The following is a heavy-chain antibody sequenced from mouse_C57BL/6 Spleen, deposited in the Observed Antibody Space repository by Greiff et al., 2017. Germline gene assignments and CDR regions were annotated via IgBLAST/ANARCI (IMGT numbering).Heavy chain of an antibody. J-gene: IGHJ1*03. V-gene: IGHV1-69*01. CDR2: IDPSDSYT. Sequence: VQLQQPGAELVMPGASVKLSCKASGYTFTSYWMHWVKQRPGQGLEWIGEIDPSDSYTNYNQKFKGKSTLTVDKSSSTAYMQLSSLTSEDSAVYYCARGGYSNYKGWYFDVWGTGTTVTVSS. CDR3: ARGGYSNYKGWYFDV. CDR1: GYTFTSYW. D-gene: IGHD2-5*01.